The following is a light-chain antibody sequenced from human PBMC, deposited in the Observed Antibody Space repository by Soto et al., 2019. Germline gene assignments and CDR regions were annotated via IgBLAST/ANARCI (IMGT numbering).Light chain of an antibody. J-gene: IGLJ3*02. CDR1: SSNIGGNF. CDR2: RHN. CDR3: AAWDDSLSSWV. V-gene: IGLV1-47*01. Sequence: QSVLTQPPSASGTPGQRVTISCSGSSSNIGGNFVFWYQQLPGTAPKLLIYRHNQRPSGVPDRFPGSTSGTSASLAISGLRTEDEADYYCAAWDDSLSSWVFGGGTKLTVL.